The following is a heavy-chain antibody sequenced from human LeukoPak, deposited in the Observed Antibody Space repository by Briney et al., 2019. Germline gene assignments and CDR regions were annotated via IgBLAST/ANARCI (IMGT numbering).Heavy chain of an antibody. J-gene: IGHJ4*02. D-gene: IGHD3-10*01. CDR3: ASGVNYFDY. CDR2: IGSSSSYI. V-gene: IGHV3-21*01. CDR1: GFTFSSYS. Sequence: GGSLRLSCAASGFTFSSYSMNWVRQAPGKGLEWVSSIGSSSSYIYYADSVKGRFTISRDNAKNSLYLQMNSLRAEDTAVYYCASGVNYFDYWGQGTLVTVSS.